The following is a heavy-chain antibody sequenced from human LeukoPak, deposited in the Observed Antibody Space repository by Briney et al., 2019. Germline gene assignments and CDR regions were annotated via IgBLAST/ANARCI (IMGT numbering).Heavy chain of an antibody. J-gene: IGHJ4*02. CDR2: INHSGST. D-gene: IGHD3-10*01. CDR3: ARESYYGSGSQGTRIDY. V-gene: IGHV4-34*01. CDR1: GGSFSGYY. Sequence: TSETLSLTCAVYGGSFSGYYWSSIRQPPGKGLEWIGEINHSGSTNYNPSLKSRVTISVDTSKNQFSLKLSSVTAADAAVYYCARESYYGSGSQGTRIDYWGQGTLVTVSS.